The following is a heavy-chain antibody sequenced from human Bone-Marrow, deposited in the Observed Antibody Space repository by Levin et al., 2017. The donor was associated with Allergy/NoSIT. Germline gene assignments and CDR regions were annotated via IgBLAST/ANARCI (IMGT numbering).Heavy chain of an antibody. CDR1: GYTFTEYY. D-gene: IGHD3-10*01. J-gene: IGHJ4*02. CDR2: INPSSGGT. CDR3: VRGKITVPAEGEFLIDS. Sequence: GESLKISCKASGYTFTEYYMHWVRQASGQGLEWMGWINPSSGGTNFAQKFPGRLSMTRKTSINTVYLEVSSLRSDDPAVYFCVRGKITVPAEGEFLIDSWGLRPLVNVSS. V-gene: IGHV1-2*02.